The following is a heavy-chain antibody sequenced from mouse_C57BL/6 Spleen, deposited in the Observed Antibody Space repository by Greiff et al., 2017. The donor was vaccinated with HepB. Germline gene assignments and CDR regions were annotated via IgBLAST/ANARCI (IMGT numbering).Heavy chain of an antibody. D-gene: IGHD4-1*02. Sequence: EVMLVESGGGLVKPGGSLKLSCAASGFTFSDYGMHWVRQAPEKGLEWVAYISSGSSTIYYADTVKGRFPISRDNAKNTLFLQMTSLRSEDTAMYYCARTNWDVKDFDYWGQGTTLTVSS. CDR3: ARTNWDVKDFDY. CDR1: GFTFSDYG. J-gene: IGHJ2*01. V-gene: IGHV5-17*01. CDR2: ISSGSSTI.